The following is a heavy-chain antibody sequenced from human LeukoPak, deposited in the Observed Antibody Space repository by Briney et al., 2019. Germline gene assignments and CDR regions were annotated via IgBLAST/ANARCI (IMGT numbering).Heavy chain of an antibody. CDR1: GFTLDTYW. D-gene: IGHD4-17*01. J-gene: IGHJ5*02. CDR2: ITGDGSDI. V-gene: IGHV3-74*01. CDR3: ARDAYTTTSNWLDP. Sequence: GGSLRLSREASGFTLDTYWMHWVRQAPGKGLVWVSRITGDGSDIAYADSVKGRFTVSRDDAKNTLFLQMTSLRVEDTAIYYCARDAYTTTSNWLDPWGQGTLVTVSS.